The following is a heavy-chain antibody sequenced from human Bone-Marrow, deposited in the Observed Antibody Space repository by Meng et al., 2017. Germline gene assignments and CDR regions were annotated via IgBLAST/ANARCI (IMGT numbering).Heavy chain of an antibody. CDR3: TRFSGLLPRDFDY. D-gene: IGHD3-22*01. Sequence: GESLKISCTASGFTFGAYAMSWVRQAPGKGLEWVGFIRSKAYGGTTEYAASVKGRFTISRDDSKSIAYLQMNSLKTEDTAVYYCTRFSGLLPRDFDYWGQGSQV. J-gene: IGHJ4*02. CDR2: IRSKAYGGTT. CDR1: GFTFGAYA. V-gene: IGHV3-49*04.